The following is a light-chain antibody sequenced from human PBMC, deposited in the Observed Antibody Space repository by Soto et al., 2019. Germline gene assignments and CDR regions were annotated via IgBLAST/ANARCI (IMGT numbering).Light chain of an antibody. J-gene: IGKJ2*01. Sequence: EIVLTQSPGSLSLSPGERATLSCRASQSVDSNYLTWYHQKPGQPPRLLIYASSSRATGIPDRFGGSGSGTDFTLTINMLEPGDFAVYYCQHYDTSSYTFGQGNKLEI. CDR3: QHYDTSSYT. CDR2: ASS. CDR1: QSVDSNY. V-gene: IGKV3-20*01.